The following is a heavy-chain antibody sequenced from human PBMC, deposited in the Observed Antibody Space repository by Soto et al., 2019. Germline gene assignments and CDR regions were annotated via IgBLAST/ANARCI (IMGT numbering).Heavy chain of an antibody. CDR2: LSSGHST. CDR1: AFTFASYA. D-gene: IGHD1-1*01. J-gene: IGHJ4*02. V-gene: IGHV3-23*01. Sequence: GGSLRLSWAASAFTFASYAMSWVRQAPGKGLAWVSTLSSGHSTDYADSVKGRFTISRDNSKNTLYLQMNSLRAEDTAVYYCATDQILERHHTFDYWGQGNRVIVAS. CDR3: ATDQILERHHTFDY.